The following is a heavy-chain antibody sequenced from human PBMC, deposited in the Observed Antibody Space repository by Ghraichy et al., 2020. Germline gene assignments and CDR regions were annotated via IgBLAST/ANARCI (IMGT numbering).Heavy chain of an antibody. D-gene: IGHD2-2*01. J-gene: IGHJ4*02. CDR2: ISSSSSTI. Sequence: GGSLRLSCAASGFTFSSYSMNWVRQAPGKGLEWVSYISSSSSTIYYADSVKGRFTISRDNAKNSLYLQMNSLRDEDTAVYYCARVFPCSSTSCLYYFDYWGQGTLVTVSS. V-gene: IGHV3-48*02. CDR3: ARVFPCSSTSCLYYFDY. CDR1: GFTFSSYS.